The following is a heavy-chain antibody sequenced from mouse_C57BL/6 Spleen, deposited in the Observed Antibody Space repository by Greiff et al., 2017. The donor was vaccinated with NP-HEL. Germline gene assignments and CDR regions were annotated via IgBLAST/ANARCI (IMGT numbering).Heavy chain of an antibody. Sequence: EVHLVESGTVLARPGASVKMSCKTSGYTFTSYWMHWVKQRPGQGLEWIGAIYPGNSDTSYNQKFKGKAKLTAVTSASTAYMELSSLTNEDSAVYYCTRDLLRSSYYFDYWGQGTTLTVSS. CDR2: IYPGNSDT. V-gene: IGHV1-5*01. CDR3: TRDLLRSSYYFDY. CDR1: GYTFTSYW. J-gene: IGHJ2*01. D-gene: IGHD1-1*01.